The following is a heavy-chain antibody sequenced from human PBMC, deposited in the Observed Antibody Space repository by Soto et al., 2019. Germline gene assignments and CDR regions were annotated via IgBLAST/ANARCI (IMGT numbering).Heavy chain of an antibody. Sequence: QVQLVQSGAEVKKPGASVKVSCKASGYTLTSYYMHWVRQAPGQGLEWMGIINPSGGSTSYAQKFQGRVTMTRDTSTSTVYVELSSLRSEDTAVYYCARDALSGCYDGNYFDYWGQGTLVTVSS. V-gene: IGHV1-46*01. CDR1: GYTLTSYY. CDR2: INPSGGST. D-gene: IGHD6-19*01. CDR3: ARDALSGCYDGNYFDY. J-gene: IGHJ4*02.